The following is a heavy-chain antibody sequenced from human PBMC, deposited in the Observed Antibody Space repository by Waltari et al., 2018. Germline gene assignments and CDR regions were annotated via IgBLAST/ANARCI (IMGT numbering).Heavy chain of an antibody. CDR2: INSDGSST. CDR3: ARDHRSGGADY. J-gene: IGHJ4*02. V-gene: IGHV3-74*01. Sequence: EVQLVESGGGFFQPGGSMRQSCADSGFTFSSYWMLWVRQAPGKGLVWGSRINSDGSSTSYADAVKGRFTISRDNAKNTLYLQMNSLRAEDTAVYYCARDHRSGGADYWGQGTLVTVSS. CDR1: GFTFSSYW. D-gene: IGHD2-15*01.